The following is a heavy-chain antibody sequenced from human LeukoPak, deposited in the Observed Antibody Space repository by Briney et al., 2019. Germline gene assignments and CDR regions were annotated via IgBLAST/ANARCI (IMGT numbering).Heavy chain of an antibody. Sequence: SETLSLACTVAGGSISSYYWSWIRQPPGKGLEWIGYIYTSGSTNYNPSLKSRVTISVDTSKNQFSLKLSSVTAADTAVYYCARYWNYYDSSGYYMGTYLDYWGQGTLVTVSS. J-gene: IGHJ4*02. CDR3: ARYWNYYDSSGYYMGTYLDY. CDR1: GGSISSYY. D-gene: IGHD3-22*01. V-gene: IGHV4-4*09. CDR2: IYTSGST.